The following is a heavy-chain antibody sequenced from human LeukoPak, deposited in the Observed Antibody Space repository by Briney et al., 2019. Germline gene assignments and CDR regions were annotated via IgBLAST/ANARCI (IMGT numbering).Heavy chain of an antibody. J-gene: IGHJ4*02. D-gene: IGHD6-13*01. Sequence: GASVKVSYKASGYTFTGHYMHWVRQAPGQGLEWMGWINPNSGGTNYAQKFQGRVTMTRDTSISTAYMELSRLRSDDTAVYYCARLYSSSSGGNWGQGTLVTVSS. V-gene: IGHV1-2*02. CDR2: INPNSGGT. CDR1: GYTFTGHY. CDR3: ARLYSSSSGGN.